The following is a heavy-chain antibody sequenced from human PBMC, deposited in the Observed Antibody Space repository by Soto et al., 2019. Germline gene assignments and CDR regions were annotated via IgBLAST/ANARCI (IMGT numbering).Heavy chain of an antibody. CDR3: ARLDWSGYYMHV. CDR1: GGSISSYF. V-gene: IGHV4-59*08. CDR2: IYYSGTT. J-gene: IGHJ6*03. D-gene: IGHD3-3*01. Sequence: QVQLQESGPGLVKPSETLSLTCTVSGGSISSYFWTWVRQPPGKGLEWIGYIYYSGTTNYNPSLKSRVTMSVDTTKKQFPLGLSSVNAADTAVDYCARLDWSGYYMHVWDKGTTVTVSS.